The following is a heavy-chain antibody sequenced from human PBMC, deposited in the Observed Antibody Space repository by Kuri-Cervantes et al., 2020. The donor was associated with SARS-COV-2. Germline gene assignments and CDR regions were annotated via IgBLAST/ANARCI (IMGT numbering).Heavy chain of an antibody. CDR1: GYSISSGYY. CDR2: IYHSGST. D-gene: IGHD1-26*01. V-gene: IGHV4-38-2*02. Sequence: SQTLSLTCAVSGYSISSGYYWGWIRQPPGKGLEWIGSIYHSGSTYSNPSLKSGVTISVDTSKNQFSLKLSSVTAADTAVYYCARDYSGSYYGYFDYWGQGTLVTVSS. J-gene: IGHJ4*02. CDR3: ARDYSGSYYGYFDY.